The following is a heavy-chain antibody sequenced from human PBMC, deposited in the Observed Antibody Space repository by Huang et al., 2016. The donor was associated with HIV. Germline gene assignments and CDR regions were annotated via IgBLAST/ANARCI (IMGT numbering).Heavy chain of an antibody. J-gene: IGHJ4*02. CDR3: AKDREDSAYQLDY. CDR2: ISYDGSYQ. Sequence: QVQLVESGGGVVQPGRSLRLSCAASGFTFSNYGVHWVRQAPGKGLEWVAAISYDGSYQYYSDYVKGRFTIARDDSQNTLYLQMSSLRAEDTAVYFCAKDREDSAYQLDYWGQGTRVTVSS. V-gene: IGHV3-30*18. CDR1: GFTFSNYG. D-gene: IGHD5-12*01.